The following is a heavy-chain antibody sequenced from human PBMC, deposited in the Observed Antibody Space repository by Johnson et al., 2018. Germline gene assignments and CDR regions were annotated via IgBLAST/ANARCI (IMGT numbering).Heavy chain of an antibody. D-gene: IGHD5-12*01. Sequence: QVQLVESGAEVKKPGASVKVSCKASGYTFTSYDINWVRQATGQGLEWMGWMNPNSGNTGYAQKFQGRVTMTRNTSISTAYMELSSLRSEDTAVYYCASDPAATTSPYYYYYRDVWGKGTTVTVSS. J-gene: IGHJ6*03. V-gene: IGHV1-8*01. CDR2: MNPNSGNT. CDR1: GYTFTSYD. CDR3: ASDPAATTSPYYYYYRDV.